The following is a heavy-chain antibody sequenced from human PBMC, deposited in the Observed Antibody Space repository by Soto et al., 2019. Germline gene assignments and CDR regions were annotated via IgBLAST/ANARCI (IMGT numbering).Heavy chain of an antibody. D-gene: IGHD6-13*01. V-gene: IGHV4-4*02. CDR1: SGSISSSNW. J-gene: IGHJ6*03. Sequence: SETLSLTCAVSSGSISSSNWWSWVRQPPGKGLEWIGEIYHSGSTNYNPSLKSRVTISVDKSKNQFSLKLSSVTAADTAAYYCARKIAAAGTYYYYYMDVWGKGTTVTVSS. CDR2: IYHSGST. CDR3: ARKIAAAGTYYYYYMDV.